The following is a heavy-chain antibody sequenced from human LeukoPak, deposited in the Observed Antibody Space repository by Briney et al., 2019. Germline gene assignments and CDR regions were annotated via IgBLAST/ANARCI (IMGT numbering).Heavy chain of an antibody. V-gene: IGHV1-69*02. J-gene: IGHJ4*02. CDR1: GGTFSSYT. CDR2: IIPILGIA. D-gene: IGHD2-21*02. Sequence: ASVKVSCKASGGTFSSYTISWVRQAPGQGLEWMGRIIPILGIANYAQKFQGRVTITADKSTSTAYMKLSSLRSEDTAVYYCARVGAYCGGDCYPFDYWGQGTLVTVSS. CDR3: ARVGAYCGGDCYPFDY.